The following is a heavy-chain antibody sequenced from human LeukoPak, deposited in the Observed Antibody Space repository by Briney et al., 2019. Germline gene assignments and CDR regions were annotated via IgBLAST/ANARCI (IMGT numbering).Heavy chain of an antibody. CDR1: DNSISNGYY. CDR3: ASVPSYFDSSGFLVSWFDP. Sequence: SETLSLTCTVSDNSISNGYYWGWIRQPAGKGLEWIGRIYTSGSTNYNPSLKSRVTMSVDTSKYQFSLKLSSVTAADTAVYYCASVPSYFDSSGFLVSWFDPWGQGTLVTVST. J-gene: IGHJ5*02. D-gene: IGHD3-22*01. CDR2: IYTSGST. V-gene: IGHV4-4*07.